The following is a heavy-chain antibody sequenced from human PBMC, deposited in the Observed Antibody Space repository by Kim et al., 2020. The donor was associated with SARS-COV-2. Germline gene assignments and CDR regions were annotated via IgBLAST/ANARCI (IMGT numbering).Heavy chain of an antibody. Sequence: SETLSLTCAVYGGSFSGYYWSWIRQPPGKGLEWIGEINHSGSTNYNPSLKSRVTISVDTSKNQFSLKLSSVTAADTAVYYCARSHLGYCSGGSCYRSYNWFDPWGQGTLVTVSS. CDR2: INHSGST. D-gene: IGHD2-15*01. CDR3: ARSHLGYCSGGSCYRSYNWFDP. J-gene: IGHJ5*02. V-gene: IGHV4-34*01. CDR1: GGSFSGYY.